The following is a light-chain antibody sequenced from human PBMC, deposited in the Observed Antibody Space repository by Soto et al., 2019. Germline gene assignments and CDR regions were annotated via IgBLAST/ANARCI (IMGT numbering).Light chain of an antibody. CDR2: DDR. J-gene: IGLJ3*02. Sequence: SYELTQPPSVSVAPGQTARITCWGDNIGSRSVHWYQQKPGQAPVLVVYDDRDRPSGIPDRFSGSNSGNTATLTISRVEAGDEADFYCQVWISDHLVFGGGTKLTVL. V-gene: IGLV3-21*02. CDR3: QVWISDHLV. CDR1: NIGSRS.